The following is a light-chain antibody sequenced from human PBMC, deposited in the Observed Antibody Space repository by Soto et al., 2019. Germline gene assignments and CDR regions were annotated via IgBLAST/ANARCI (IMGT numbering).Light chain of an antibody. CDR2: DVT. Sequence: QSALTQPPSASGSPGQSVSISCSGTNSDVGRYDRVSWYQQHPGKVPKLIIYDVTQRPSGVPDRFSGSKSGNTASLTVTGLPAEDEADYYCSSYGGSDFHVSFGGGTKLTVL. CDR1: NSDVGRYDR. V-gene: IGLV2-8*01. J-gene: IGLJ2*01. CDR3: SSYGGSDFHVS.